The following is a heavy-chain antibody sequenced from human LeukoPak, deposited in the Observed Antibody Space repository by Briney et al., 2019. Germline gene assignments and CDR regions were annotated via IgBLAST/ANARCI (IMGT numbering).Heavy chain of an antibody. V-gene: IGHV1-2*02. J-gene: IGHJ4*02. CDR3: ARGDTATFDY. CDR2: INPKSGDS. D-gene: IGHD5-18*01. CDR1: GYTFIGYY. Sequence: SVKVSCKASGYTFIGYYLHWVRQAPGQGLEWIGWINPKSGDSNHAQKFQDRVTMTGDTAISTAYMELSSLRSNDTAVYYCARGDTATFDYWGQGTLVTVSS.